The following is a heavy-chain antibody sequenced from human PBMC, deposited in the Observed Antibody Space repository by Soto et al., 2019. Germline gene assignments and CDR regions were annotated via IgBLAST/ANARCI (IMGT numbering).Heavy chain of an antibody. Sequence: EVQLLESGGGLAQPGESLGLSCAASGFAFPTYAMPWVRQIPGKGLEWVASISDSGSKTYYADSGEGRVIIYRDNSMNTVSLQMNNLRVDDSAVYYCVKKMGASDSDLHYFFDSWGQGTLVTVSS. CDR1: GFAFPTYA. J-gene: IGHJ4*02. CDR2: ISDSGSKT. CDR3: VKKMGASDSDLHYFFDS. D-gene: IGHD2-21*02. V-gene: IGHV3-23*01.